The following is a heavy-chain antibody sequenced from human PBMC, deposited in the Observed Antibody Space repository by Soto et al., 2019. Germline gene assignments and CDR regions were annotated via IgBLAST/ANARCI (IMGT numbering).Heavy chain of an antibody. V-gene: IGHV4-39*01. CDR1: GGSISSSSYY. D-gene: IGHD2-15*01. CDR2: IYYSGST. CDR3: ARQPQAASLDY. Sequence: LSLTCTVSGGSISSSSYYWGWIRQPPGKGLEWIGSIYYSGSTYYNPSLKSRVTISVDTSKNQFSLKLSSVTAADTAVYYCARQPQAASLDYWGQGTLVTVSS. J-gene: IGHJ4*02.